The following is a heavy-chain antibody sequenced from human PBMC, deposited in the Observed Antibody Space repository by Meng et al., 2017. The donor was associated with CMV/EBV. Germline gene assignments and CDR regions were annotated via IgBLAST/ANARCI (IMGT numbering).Heavy chain of an antibody. Sequence: GFTFSNYEMRGVGQAPHKGLEWVSGSDTAGDTYSLGSVKGRFTISREYSKNSLYLQMNSLRVGDTAVYFCARARCSGGSCKGSFDYWGRGTLVTVSS. V-gene: IGHV3-13*01. CDR3: ARARCSGGSCKGSFDY. D-gene: IGHD2-15*01. J-gene: IGHJ4*02. CDR2: SDTAGDT. CDR1: GFTFSNYE.